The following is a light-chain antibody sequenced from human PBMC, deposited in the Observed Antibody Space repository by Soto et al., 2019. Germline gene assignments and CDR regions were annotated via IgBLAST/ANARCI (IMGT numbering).Light chain of an antibody. CDR3: CSYTTSNTRQIV. V-gene: IGLV2-14*03. CDR1: GSDVGGYNY. Sequence: QAVVTRPASVSGSPGQSITISCTGTGSDVGGYNYVSWYQHHPGKAPKLMIYDVSNRPSGVSNRFSGSKSGNTASLTISGLQPEDEADYYCCSYTTSNTRQIVFGTGTKVTVL. CDR2: DVS. J-gene: IGLJ1*01.